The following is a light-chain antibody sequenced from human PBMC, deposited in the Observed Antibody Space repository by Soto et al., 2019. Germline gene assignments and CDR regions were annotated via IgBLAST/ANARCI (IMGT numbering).Light chain of an antibody. CDR2: DNN. J-gene: IGLJ3*02. Sequence: QSVLTQPPSVSAAPGQKVTISCSGSSSNIGNNYVSWYQQLPGTAPKLLIYDNNKRPSGIPDRFSGSKSGTSATLGITGLQTGDEADYYCGTWDSSLTAARVFGGGTKLTVL. CDR3: GTWDSSLTAARV. CDR1: SSNIGNNY. V-gene: IGLV1-51*01.